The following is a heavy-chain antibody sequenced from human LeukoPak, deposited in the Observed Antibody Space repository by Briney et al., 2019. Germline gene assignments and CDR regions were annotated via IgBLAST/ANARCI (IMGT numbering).Heavy chain of an antibody. CDR2: IRYDGSNK. J-gene: IGHJ4*02. D-gene: IGHD5-18*01. Sequence: PGGSLRLSCAASGFTFSSYSMNWVRQAPGKGLEWVAFIRYDGSNKYYADSVKGRFTISRDNSKNTLYLQMNSLRAEDTAVYYCAKDDWGAAMGLFDYWGQGTLVTVSS. CDR1: GFTFSSYS. CDR3: AKDDWGAAMGLFDY. V-gene: IGHV3-30*02.